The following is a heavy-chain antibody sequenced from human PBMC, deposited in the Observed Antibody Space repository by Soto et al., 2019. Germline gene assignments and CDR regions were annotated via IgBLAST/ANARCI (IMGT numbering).Heavy chain of an antibody. CDR1: GGSISSGGYY. CDR2: IYYSGST. J-gene: IGHJ4*02. D-gene: IGHD2-21*01. Sequence: QVQLQESGPVLVKPSQTLSLTCTVSGGSISSGGYYWSWIGQHPGKGLEWIGYIYYSGSTYYNRSLKSRVNLPVNTSKNQFSLKLSSVTAADTAVYYCARGVIHWGQGTLVTVSS. V-gene: IGHV4-31*03. CDR3: ARGVIH.